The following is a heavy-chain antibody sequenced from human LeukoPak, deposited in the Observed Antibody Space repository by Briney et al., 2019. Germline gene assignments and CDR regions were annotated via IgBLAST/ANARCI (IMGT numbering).Heavy chain of an antibody. V-gene: IGHV4-34*01. CDR1: GGSFSGYY. CDR3: ARRELLKYFDY. J-gene: IGHJ4*02. CDR2: INHSGST. Sequence: SETLSLTCAVYGGSFSGYYWSWIRQPPGKGLEWIGEINHSGSTNYNPSLKSRVTISVDTSKNQFSLKLSSVTAADTAVYYCARRELLKYFDYWGQGTLVTVSS. D-gene: IGHD1-26*01.